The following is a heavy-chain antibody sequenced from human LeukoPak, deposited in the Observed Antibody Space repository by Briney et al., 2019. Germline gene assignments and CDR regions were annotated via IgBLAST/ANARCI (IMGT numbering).Heavy chain of an antibody. Sequence: GESLKISCKGSGYSFTNYWIGWVRQMPGKGLEWMGIMYLGDSETRYSPSFQGQVTISADKSISTVYLQWSSLEASDTAMYYCVRHEGSISGWPFDYWGQGTLVTVSS. V-gene: IGHV5-51*01. CDR2: MYLGDSET. CDR1: GYSFTNYW. J-gene: IGHJ4*02. D-gene: IGHD6-19*01. CDR3: VRHEGSISGWPFDY.